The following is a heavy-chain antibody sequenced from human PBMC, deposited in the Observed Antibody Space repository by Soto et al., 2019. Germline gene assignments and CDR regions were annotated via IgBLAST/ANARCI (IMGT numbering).Heavy chain of an antibody. V-gene: IGHV3-23*01. D-gene: IGHD3-16*01. CDR3: AKAGYYDYVLEEFDY. J-gene: IGHJ4*02. Sequence: GGSLRLSCAASGFTFSSYAMSWVRQAPGKGLEWVSAISGSGGSTYYADSVKGRFTISRDNSKNTLYLQMNSLRAEDTAVYYCAKAGYYDYVLEEFDYWGQGTLVTVSS. CDR1: GFTFSSYA. CDR2: ISGSGGST.